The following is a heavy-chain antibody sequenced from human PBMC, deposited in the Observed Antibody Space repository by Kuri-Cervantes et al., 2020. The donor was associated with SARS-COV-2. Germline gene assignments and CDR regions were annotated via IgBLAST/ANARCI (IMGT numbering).Heavy chain of an antibody. CDR2: IYISGTT. V-gene: IGHV4-4*07. CDR3: ARDWGASTQYYYYYMDV. Sequence: SETLSLTCTVSGGSISGYYWSWIRQPAGKELEWIGRIYISGTTNYNPSLKSRVTMSLDTSKNQFSLKLRSVTAADTAVYFCARDWGASTQYYYYYMDVWGKGTTVTVSS. D-gene: IGHD3-16*01. J-gene: IGHJ6*03. CDR1: GGSISGYY.